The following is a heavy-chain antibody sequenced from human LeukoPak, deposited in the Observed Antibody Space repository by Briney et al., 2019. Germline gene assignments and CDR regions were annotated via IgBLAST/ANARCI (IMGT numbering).Heavy chain of an antibody. CDR1: GYTLTELS. J-gene: IGHJ6*03. D-gene: IGHD4-17*01. CDR2: FDPEDGET. V-gene: IGHV1-24*01. Sequence: ASVKVSCKVSGYTLTELSMHWVRQAPGKGLEWMGGFDPEDGETIYAQKFQGRVTMTEDTSTDTAYMELSGLRSEDTAVYYCATHYGDLQGYYYYMDVWGKGTTVTVSS. CDR3: ATHYGDLQGYYYYMDV.